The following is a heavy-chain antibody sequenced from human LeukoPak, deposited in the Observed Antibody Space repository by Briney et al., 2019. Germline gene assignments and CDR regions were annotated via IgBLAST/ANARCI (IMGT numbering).Heavy chain of an antibody. J-gene: IGHJ4*02. CDR1: GGSISSGDYS. Sequence: SETLSLTCAVSGGSISSGDYSWSWIRQPPGKGLEWIGYIYHSGSTYYNPSLKSRVTISVYRSKNQFSLKLSSVSAADTAVYYCARGRPSPGSSWHEEKYYFDYWGQGTLVTVSS. D-gene: IGHD6-13*01. V-gene: IGHV4-30-2*01. CDR3: ARGRPSPGSSWHEEKYYFDY. CDR2: IYHSGST.